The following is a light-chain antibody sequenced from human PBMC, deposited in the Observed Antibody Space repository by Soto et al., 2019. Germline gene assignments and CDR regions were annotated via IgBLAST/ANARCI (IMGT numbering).Light chain of an antibody. CDR1: QSIGTY. CDR2: GAS. Sequence: DIQMSQSQSTLPGSIGDRATLTCMASQSIGTYLSWYQQKPGKAPKLLIYGASNLQSGVPSRFSGSGSETGFTLTISSLQPEDFATYYCQQSYSAPRTFGQGTKVDIK. V-gene: IGKV1-39*01. CDR3: QQSYSAPRT. J-gene: IGKJ2*01.